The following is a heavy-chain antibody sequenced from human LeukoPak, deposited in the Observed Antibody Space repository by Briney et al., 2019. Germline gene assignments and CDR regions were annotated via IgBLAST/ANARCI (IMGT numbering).Heavy chain of an antibody. D-gene: IGHD3-10*01. CDR2: ISADSATT. CDR1: GFTFSSYT. Sequence: GGSLRLSCAVSGFTFSSYTINWVRQAPGKGLEWVSVISADSATTFYADSVKGRFTISRDNAKNTVFLQMSSLRAEDTALYYCARKSASGNYPLDYWGQGTLVTVSS. V-gene: IGHV3-23*01. J-gene: IGHJ4*02. CDR3: ARKSASGNYPLDY.